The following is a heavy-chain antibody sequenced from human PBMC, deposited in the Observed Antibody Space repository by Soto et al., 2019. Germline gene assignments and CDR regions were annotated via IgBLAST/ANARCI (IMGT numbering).Heavy chain of an antibody. Sequence: SETLSLTCTVSGGSISSYYWSWIRQPPGKGLEWIGYIYYSGSTNYNPSLKSRVTISVDTSKNQFSLKLSSVTAADTAVYYCARSQKGYYDSSGHSARLNWFDPSGQGTLVTVSS. D-gene: IGHD3-22*01. CDR3: ARSQKGYYDSSGHSARLNWFDP. J-gene: IGHJ5*02. CDR2: IYYSGST. V-gene: IGHV4-59*01. CDR1: GGSISSYY.